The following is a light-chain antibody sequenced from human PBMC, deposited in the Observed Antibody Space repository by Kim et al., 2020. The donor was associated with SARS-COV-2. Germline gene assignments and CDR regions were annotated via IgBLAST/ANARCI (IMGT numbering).Light chain of an antibody. V-gene: IGLV3-1*01. CDR1: KLGDKF. Sequence: VSPGQTASITCSGDKLGDKFACWYQQKPGQSPVLVIYQDSKRPSGIPERFSGSNSGNTATLTISGTQAMDEADYYCQAWDSSTVVFGGGTQLTVL. J-gene: IGLJ2*01. CDR3: QAWDSSTVV. CDR2: QDS.